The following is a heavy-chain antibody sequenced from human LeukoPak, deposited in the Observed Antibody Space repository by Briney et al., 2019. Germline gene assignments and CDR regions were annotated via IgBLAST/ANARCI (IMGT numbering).Heavy chain of an antibody. D-gene: IGHD3-9*01. CDR2: IYYSGST. J-gene: IGHJ4*02. CDR3: XXXXXXTSGYRVTELGSGYSDY. Sequence: SETLSLTCTVSGGSISSSSYYWGWIRQPPGKGLEWIGSIYYSGSTYYNPSPKSRVTISVDTSKNQFSLKLSSVTAADTAVYYXXXXXXXTSGYRVTELGSGYSDYWGQGTLVTVSS. CDR1: GGSISSSSYY. V-gene: IGHV4-39*03.